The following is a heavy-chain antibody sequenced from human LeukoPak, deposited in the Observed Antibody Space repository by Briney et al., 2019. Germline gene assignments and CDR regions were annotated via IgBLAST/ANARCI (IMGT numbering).Heavy chain of an antibody. CDR2: IYSGGST. Sequence: GGSLRLSCAASGFTVSSNYMSWARQAPGMGLEWVSVIYSGGSTYYADSVKGRFTISRDNSKNTLYLQMNSLRAEDTAVYYCARVEGGYSYGYLDYWGQGTLVTVSS. CDR3: ARVEGGYSYGYLDY. D-gene: IGHD5-18*01. V-gene: IGHV3-53*01. J-gene: IGHJ4*02. CDR1: GFTVSSNY.